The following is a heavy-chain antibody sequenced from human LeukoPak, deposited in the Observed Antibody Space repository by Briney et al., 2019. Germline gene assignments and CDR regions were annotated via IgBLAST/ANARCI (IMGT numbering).Heavy chain of an antibody. Sequence: GGSLRLSCAASGFTFSSYGMHWVRQVPGKGLEWVAVIWYDGSNKYYADSVKGRFTISRDNSKNTLYLQMNSLRAEDTAVYYCAKGEGYCSSTSCSNNWFDPWGQGTLVTVSS. V-gene: IGHV3-33*06. D-gene: IGHD2-2*01. CDR3: AKGEGYCSSTSCSNNWFDP. CDR2: IWYDGSNK. CDR1: GFTFSSYG. J-gene: IGHJ5*02.